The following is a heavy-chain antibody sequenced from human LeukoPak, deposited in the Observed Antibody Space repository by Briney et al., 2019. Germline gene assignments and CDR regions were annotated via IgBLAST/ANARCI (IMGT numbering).Heavy chain of an antibody. D-gene: IGHD3-22*01. CDR2: ISGSGGST. CDR1: GFTFSSYG. V-gene: IGHV3-23*01. J-gene: IGHJ5*02. Sequence: GGSLRLSCAASGFTFSSYGMSWVRQAPGKGLEWVSAISGSGGSTYYADSVKGRFTISRDNSKNTLYLQMNSLRAEDTAVYYCATYYYDSSGYQHWFDPWGQGTLVTVSS. CDR3: ATYYYDSSGYQHWFDP.